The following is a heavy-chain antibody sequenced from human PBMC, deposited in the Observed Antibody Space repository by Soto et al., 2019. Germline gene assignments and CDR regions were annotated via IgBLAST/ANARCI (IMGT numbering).Heavy chain of an antibody. Sequence: GGSLRLSCSASGFTFSSYAMHWVRQAPGKGLEYVSTISSNGGSTYYADSVKGRFTISRDNSKNTLYLQMSSLIPEDTAVYFCARRPVTYYFDYWGQGTLVTVSS. V-gene: IGHV3-64D*06. CDR2: ISSNGGST. J-gene: IGHJ4*02. D-gene: IGHD4-17*01. CDR1: GFTFSSYA. CDR3: ARRPVTYYFDY.